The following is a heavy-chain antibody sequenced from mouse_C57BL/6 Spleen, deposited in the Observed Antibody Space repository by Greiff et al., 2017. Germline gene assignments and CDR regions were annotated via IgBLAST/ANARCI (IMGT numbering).Heavy chain of an antibody. Sequence: EVQGVESGEGLVKPGGSLKLSCAASGFTFSSYAMSWVRQTPGKRLEWVAYISRGGDYIYYADTVKGRFTISRDNARNTLYLQMSSLKSEDTAMYYCTRGTGSSLWYFDVWGTGTTVTVSS. V-gene: IGHV5-9-1*02. CDR1: GFTFSSYA. D-gene: IGHD4-1*01. CDR2: ISRGGDYI. J-gene: IGHJ1*03. CDR3: TRGTGSSLWYFDV.